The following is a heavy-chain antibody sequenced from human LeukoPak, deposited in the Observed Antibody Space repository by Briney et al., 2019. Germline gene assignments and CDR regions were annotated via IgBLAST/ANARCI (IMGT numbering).Heavy chain of an antibody. V-gene: IGHV3-30*03. J-gene: IGHJ4*02. CDR2: ISNDGSDK. D-gene: IGHD4-23*01. CDR3: ARQWDYGGLGDC. CDR1: GFPFGIYG. Sequence: GGSLRLSCGASGFPFGIYGMHWVRQAPGKGLEWVAVISNDGSDKQYGDSVKGRFAISRDNSKNTLYLEMNSLTLEDTAVYYCARQWDYGGLGDCWGQGTLVTVSS.